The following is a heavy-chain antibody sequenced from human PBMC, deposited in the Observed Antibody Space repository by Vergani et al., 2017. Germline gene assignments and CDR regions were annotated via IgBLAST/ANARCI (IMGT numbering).Heavy chain of an antibody. D-gene: IGHD3-10*01. J-gene: IGHJ6*02. CDR1: GYSISSGYY. CDR2: IYHSGNT. CDR3: ARHRGSGGFFPSSYFYGMDV. Sequence: QVQLQESGPGLVKPSETLSLTCVVSGYSISSGYYWGWIRQPPGKGLEWIGTIYHSGNTYYNTSFKSRVTISVDTSKNQFSLKLSSVTAADTAVYYCARHRGSGGFFPSSYFYGMDVWGHGTTVTVSS. V-gene: IGHV4-38-2*01.